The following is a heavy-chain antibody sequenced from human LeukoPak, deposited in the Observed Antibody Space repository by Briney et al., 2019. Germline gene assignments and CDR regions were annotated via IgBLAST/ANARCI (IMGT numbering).Heavy chain of an antibody. Sequence: GGSLRLSCAASGFTFSSYSMNWVRQAPGKGLEWVSSISSSSSYIYYADSVKGRFTISRGNAKNSLYLQMNSLRAEDTAVYYCARAEIHYYDSSGYYKDYWGQGTLVTVSS. D-gene: IGHD3-22*01. CDR3: ARAEIHYYDSSGYYKDY. CDR2: ISSSSSYI. CDR1: GFTFSSYS. J-gene: IGHJ4*02. V-gene: IGHV3-21*01.